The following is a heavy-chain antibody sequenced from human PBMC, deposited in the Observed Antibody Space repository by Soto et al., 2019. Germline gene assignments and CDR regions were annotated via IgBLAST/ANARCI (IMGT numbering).Heavy chain of an antibody. CDR1: GFSLSTSGVG. D-gene: IGHD2-21*01. V-gene: IGHV2-5*02. CDR2: IYWDDDK. CDR3: IQSRCGGECLKAYASNYYYGIDV. Sequence: YGPTLVNPTQTLTLTCTFSGFSLSTSGVGVGWIRQPPGKALELLALIYWDDDKRYSPSLRSRLTISKDTSKNQVVLTMNNMDPVNQTTYHCIQSRCGGECLKAYASNYYYGIDVWRQXTTVTVSS. J-gene: IGHJ6*02.